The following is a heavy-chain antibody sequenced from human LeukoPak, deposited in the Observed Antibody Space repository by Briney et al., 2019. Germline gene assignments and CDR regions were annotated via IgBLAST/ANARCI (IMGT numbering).Heavy chain of an antibody. Sequence: GGSLRLSCAASGFTFDDYAMRWVRQAPGKGLEWVSGISWNSGSIGYADSVKGRFTISRDNAKNSLYLQMNSLRPEDMALYYCPNGPEIAAAPIYFYYWGQGTLVTVSS. V-gene: IGHV3-9*03. CDR1: GFTFDDYA. J-gene: IGHJ4*02. CDR2: ISWNSGSI. D-gene: IGHD6-13*01. CDR3: PNGPEIAAAPIYFYY.